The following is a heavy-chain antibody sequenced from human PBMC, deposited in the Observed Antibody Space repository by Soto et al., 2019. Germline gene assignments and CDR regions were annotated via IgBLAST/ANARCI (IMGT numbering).Heavy chain of an antibody. Sequence: SVKVSCKASGGTFSSYAISWVRQAPGQGLEWMGRIIPILGIANYAQKFQGRVTITADKSTSTAYMELSSLRSEDTAVYYCARDISHFRAHAFDIWGQGTMVTV. CDR3: ARDISHFRAHAFDI. CDR2: IIPILGIA. J-gene: IGHJ3*02. CDR1: GGTFSSYA. D-gene: IGHD3-10*01. V-gene: IGHV1-69*04.